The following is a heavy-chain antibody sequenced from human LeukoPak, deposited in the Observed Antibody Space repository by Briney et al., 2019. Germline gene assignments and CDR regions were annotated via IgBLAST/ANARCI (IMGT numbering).Heavy chain of an antibody. CDR1: GFTFSDYY. CDR2: IISSGSTI. V-gene: IGHV3-11*04. Sequence: PGGSLRLSCAASGFTFSDYYMSWIRQAPGKGLEWVSYIISSGSTIYYADSVKGRFTISRDNAKNSLYLQMNSLRAEDTAVYYCARGDPGYYGSGSYYNHLDDAFDIWGQGTMVTVSS. J-gene: IGHJ3*02. D-gene: IGHD3-10*01. CDR3: ARGDPGYYGSGSYYNHLDDAFDI.